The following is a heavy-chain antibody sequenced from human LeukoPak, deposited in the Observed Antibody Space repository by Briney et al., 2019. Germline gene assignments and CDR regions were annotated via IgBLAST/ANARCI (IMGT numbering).Heavy chain of an antibody. CDR2: MSYSGST. V-gene: IGHV4-59*12. Sequence: SETLSPTCTVSGVSISDYWSWIRQAPGQGLEWIGHMSYSGSTNYNPSLRSRVTMSLDTSKNQFSLKLSSVTAADTAVYYCARDKARNWFDPWGQGTLVTVSS. CDR1: GVSISDY. J-gene: IGHJ5*02. CDR3: ARDKARNWFDP.